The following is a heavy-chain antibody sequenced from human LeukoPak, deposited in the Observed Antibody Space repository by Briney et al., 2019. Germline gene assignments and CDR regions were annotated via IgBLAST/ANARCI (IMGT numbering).Heavy chain of an antibody. V-gene: IGHV3-53*01. CDR2: IYSGGST. D-gene: IGHD6-19*01. CDR3: ARVGYSSGWLRD. Sequence: GGSLRLSCAASGFTVSTNYMSWVRQAPGMGLEWVSVIYSGGSTYYADSVKGRFTISRDNSKNTLYLQMNSLRAEDTAVYYCARVGYSSGWLRDWGQGTLVTVSS. J-gene: IGHJ4*02. CDR1: GFTVSTNY.